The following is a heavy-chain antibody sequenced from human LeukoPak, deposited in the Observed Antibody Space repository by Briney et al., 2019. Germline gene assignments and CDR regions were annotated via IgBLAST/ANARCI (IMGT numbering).Heavy chain of an antibody. V-gene: IGHV3-74*01. CDR1: GFTFSNYW. Sequence: QPGGSLRLSCAASGFTFSNYWMHWVRQGPGKGLVWVSRINSDGSSTRYADSVKGRFTISRDNAKNTVWLQMDSLRAEDTAVYYCASLGSRYYDSSKGGDYWGQGTLVTVSS. J-gene: IGHJ4*02. D-gene: IGHD3-22*01. CDR2: INSDGSST. CDR3: ASLGSRYYDSSKGGDY.